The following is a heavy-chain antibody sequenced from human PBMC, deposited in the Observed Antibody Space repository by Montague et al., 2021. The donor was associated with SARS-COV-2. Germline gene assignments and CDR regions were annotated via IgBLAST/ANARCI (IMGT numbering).Heavy chain of an antibody. Sequence: SETLSLTCTVSGDSTSCPNCYWGWIRQAPGKGLEWIGAINYSGTTYYNPSLKSRVTISLDTAKNQFSLKMTSVTAADTAVYYCARHWGIAAAGNWGQGTLVTVSS. CDR1: GDSTSCPNCY. J-gene: IGHJ4*02. CDR3: ARHWGIAAAGN. V-gene: IGHV4-39*01. CDR2: INYSGTT. D-gene: IGHD6-13*01.